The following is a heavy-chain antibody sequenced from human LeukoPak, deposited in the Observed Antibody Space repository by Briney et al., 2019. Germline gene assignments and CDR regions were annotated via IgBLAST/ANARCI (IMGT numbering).Heavy chain of an antibody. V-gene: IGHV3-21*01. J-gene: IGHJ4*02. D-gene: IGHD2-15*01. CDR2: ISSSSSHI. CDR1: GFTFSSYS. Sequence: KTGGSLRLSCAASGFTFSSYSMNWVRQAPGKGLEWVSPISSSSSHIYYADSVKGRFTISRDNAKNSLYLQMNSLRAEDTAVYYCAREDNCSGGSCYAWTYFDYWGQGTLVTVSS. CDR3: AREDNCSGGSCYAWTYFDY.